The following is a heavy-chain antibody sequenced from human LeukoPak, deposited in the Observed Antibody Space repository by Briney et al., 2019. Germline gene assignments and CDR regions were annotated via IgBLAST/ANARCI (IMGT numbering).Heavy chain of an antibody. Sequence: PSETPSPTCAVYGGSFSGYYWSWIRQPPGKGLEWIGEINHSGSTNYNPSLKSRVTISVDTSKNQFSLKLSSVTAADTAVYYCARQAARGFDYWGQGTLVTVSS. CDR3: ARQAARGFDY. CDR1: GGSFSGYY. CDR2: INHSGST. V-gene: IGHV4-34*01. D-gene: IGHD6-6*01. J-gene: IGHJ4*02.